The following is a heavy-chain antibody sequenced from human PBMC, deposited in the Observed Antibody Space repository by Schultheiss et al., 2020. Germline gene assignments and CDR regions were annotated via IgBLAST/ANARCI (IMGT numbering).Heavy chain of an antibody. D-gene: IGHD5-18*01. V-gene: IGHV3-48*03. Sequence: GGSLRLSCAASGFTFSSYEMNWVRQAPGKGLEWVSYISSSGSTIYYADSVKGRFTISRDNAKNSLYLQMNSLRAEDTAVYYCARGGGYSYGYGTPSIYYYYGMDVWGQGTTVTVSS. CDR1: GFTFSSYE. CDR3: ARGGGYSYGYGTPSIYYYYGMDV. CDR2: ISSSGSTI. J-gene: IGHJ6*02.